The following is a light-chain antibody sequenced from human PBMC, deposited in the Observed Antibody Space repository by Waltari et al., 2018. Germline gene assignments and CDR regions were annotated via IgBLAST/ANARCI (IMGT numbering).Light chain of an antibody. CDR1: RSNIGTFS. CDR3: AAWDDSLSGVV. Sequence: QPVLTQPPSVSGTPGQRVTIPCSGSRSNIGTFSVNWYQHLPGSAPRLLIYSDYQRPSGVPDRFSGSKSGTSASLVVSGLQSDDEADYYCAAWDDSLSGVVFGGGTKLTVL. CDR2: SDY. J-gene: IGLJ2*01. V-gene: IGLV1-44*01.